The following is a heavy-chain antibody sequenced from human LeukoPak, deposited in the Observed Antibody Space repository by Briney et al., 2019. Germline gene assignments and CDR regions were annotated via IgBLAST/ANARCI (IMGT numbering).Heavy chain of an antibody. CDR1: GGSISSGSYY. D-gene: IGHD5-18*01. CDR3: AREGGVDTSMATFDY. V-gene: IGHV4-61*02. Sequence: PSETLSLTCTVSGGSISSGSYYWSWIRQPAGKGLEWIGRIYTSGSTNYNPSLKSRVTISVDTSKNQFSLKLSSVTAADTAVYYCAREGGVDTSMATFDYWGQGTLVTVSS. CDR2: IYTSGST. J-gene: IGHJ4*02.